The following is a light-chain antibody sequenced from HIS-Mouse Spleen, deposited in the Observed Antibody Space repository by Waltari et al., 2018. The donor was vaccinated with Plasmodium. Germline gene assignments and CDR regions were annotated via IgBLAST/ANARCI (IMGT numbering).Light chain of an antibody. CDR1: KRIRSY. CDR2: AAS. V-gene: IGKV1-39*01. CDR3: QQSYSTPRT. J-gene: IGKJ1*01. Sequence: DIQMTQSPSSPSASVGDRVTITCRVSKRIRSYLNWYQQKPGKAPKLLIYAASSLQSGVPSRFSGSGSGTDFTLTISSLQPEDFATYYCQQSYSTPRTFGQGTKVEIK.